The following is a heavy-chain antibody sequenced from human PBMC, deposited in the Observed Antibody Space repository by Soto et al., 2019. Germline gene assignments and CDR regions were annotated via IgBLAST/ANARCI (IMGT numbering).Heavy chain of an antibody. D-gene: IGHD3-16*01. J-gene: IGHJ4*02. Sequence: GGPMRLSCEVSGFTVDDNAMNWVRQAPEKGLEWVSGINWKSDIGYADSVKGRFTISRDNAENSLYLQMNSLRAEDTALYYCAISQDRGGRTTFIYWGQGTQVTVSS. CDR2: INWKSDI. CDR3: AISQDRGGRTTFIY. CDR1: GFTVDDNA. V-gene: IGHV3-9*01.